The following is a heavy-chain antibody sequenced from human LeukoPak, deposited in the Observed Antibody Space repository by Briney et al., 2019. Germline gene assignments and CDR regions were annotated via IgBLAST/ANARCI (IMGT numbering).Heavy chain of an antibody. J-gene: IGHJ3*02. V-gene: IGHV4-30-4*08. CDR1: GGSNSSGDYY. CDR2: IYYSEST. D-gene: IGHD2-2*01. Sequence: SSETLSLTCTVSGGSNSSGDYYWRWIRQPPGKGLEWNVYIYYSESTCYNPSLKSRVTISVDTSKNQFSLKLSSVTAADTAAYYCASGDCSSTSCRDAFDIWGQGTMVTVSS. CDR3: ASGDCSSTSCRDAFDI.